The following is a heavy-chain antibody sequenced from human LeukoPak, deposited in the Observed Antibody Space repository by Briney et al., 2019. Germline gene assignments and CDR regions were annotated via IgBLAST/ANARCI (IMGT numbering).Heavy chain of an antibody. V-gene: IGHV4-39*01. CDR2: IYYSGST. CDR3: ARPGFKGAGSPYFDY. CDR1: GGSISSSSYY. J-gene: IGHJ4*02. Sequence: SETLSLTCTVSGGSISSSSYYWGWIRQPPGKGLECIGSIYYSGSTYYNPSLKSRATISVDTSNNQFSLKLSSVTAADTAAYYCARPGFKGAGSPYFDYWGQGTLVTVSS. D-gene: IGHD3-10*01.